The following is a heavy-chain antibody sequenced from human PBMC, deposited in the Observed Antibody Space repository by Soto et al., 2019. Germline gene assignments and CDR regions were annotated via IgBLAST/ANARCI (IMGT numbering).Heavy chain of an antibody. J-gene: IGHJ5*02. V-gene: IGHV1-3*01. CDR2: INAGNGNT. CDR1: GYTFTSYA. Sequence: ASVKVSCKASGYTFTSYAMHWVRQAPGQRLEWMGWINAGNGNTKYSQKFQGRVTITRDTSASTAYMELSSLRSQDTAVYYCARGGYCSSASCYTTWFDPWGQGTLVTVSS. D-gene: IGHD2-2*02. CDR3: ARGGYCSSASCYTTWFDP.